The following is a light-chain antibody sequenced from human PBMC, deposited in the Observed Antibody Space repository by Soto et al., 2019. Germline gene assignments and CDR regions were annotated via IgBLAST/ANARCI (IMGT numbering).Light chain of an antibody. CDR2: TAS. Sequence: IQMTQSPSTVSASVGDRVAITCCASQSIGIWLAWYQQKPGKAPRFLIYTASTLLGGVPSRFSGSGSGTEFTLTISSLQPDDFATYYSQQYRDYSWTFGQGTKVEIK. J-gene: IGKJ1*01. CDR3: QQYRDYSWT. V-gene: IGKV1-5*03. CDR1: QSIGIW.